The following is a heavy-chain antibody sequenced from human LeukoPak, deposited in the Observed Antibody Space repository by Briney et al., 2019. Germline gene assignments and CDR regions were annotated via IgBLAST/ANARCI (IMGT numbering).Heavy chain of an antibody. D-gene: IGHD3-22*01. CDR1: GFTFSSYS. V-gene: IGHV3-48*04. CDR2: ISSSSSTI. J-gene: IGHJ4*02. CDR3: ARVWSSGYTKYY. Sequence: GGSLRLSCAASGFTFSSYSIDWVRQAPGKGLEWLSYISSSSSTIYYADSVKGRLTISRDNDKNSVYLQMNSLSAEDTAVYYCARVWSSGYTKYYWGQGTLVTVSS.